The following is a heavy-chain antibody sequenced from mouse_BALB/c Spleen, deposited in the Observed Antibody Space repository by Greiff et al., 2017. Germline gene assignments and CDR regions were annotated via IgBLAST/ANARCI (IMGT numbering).Heavy chain of an antibody. Sequence: LVKTEASVKISCKASGYSFTGYYMHWVKQSHGKSLEWIGYISCYNGATSYNQKFTGKATFTVDTSSSTAYMQFNSLTSEDSAVYYCARSDVESQYFDVWGAGTTVTVSS. CDR1: GYSFTGYY. CDR3: ARSDVESQYFDV. J-gene: IGHJ1*01. D-gene: IGHD2-13*01. CDR2: ISCYNGAT. V-gene: IGHV1S34*01.